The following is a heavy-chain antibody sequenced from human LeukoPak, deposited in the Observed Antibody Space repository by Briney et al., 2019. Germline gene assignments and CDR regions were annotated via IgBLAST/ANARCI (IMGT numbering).Heavy chain of an antibody. CDR1: GFTFSSYS. D-gene: IGHD5-12*01. CDR2: ISSSSSYI. V-gene: IGHV3-21*01. Sequence: GGSLRLSCAASGFTFSSYSMNWVRQAPGKGLEWVSSISSSSSYIYYADSVKGRFTISRDNAKNSLYLQMNSLRAEDTAVYYCARQLRGLTLLYYYYMDVWGKGTTVTISS. J-gene: IGHJ6*03. CDR3: ARQLRGLTLLYYYYMDV.